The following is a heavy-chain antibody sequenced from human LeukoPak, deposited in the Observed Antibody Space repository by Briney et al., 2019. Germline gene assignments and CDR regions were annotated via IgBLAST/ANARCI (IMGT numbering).Heavy chain of an antibody. J-gene: IGHJ5*02. D-gene: IGHD4-11*01. CDR2: INPSGGTT. CDR1: GYIFTSYN. CDR3: ARGLLGFMRSDYSNYWDNWFDP. Sequence: ASVKVSCKASGYIFTSYNMNWVRQAPGQGLEWMGIINPSGGTTNYAQKFQGRVTMTRDTSTSTVYMELSSLRSEDTAVYYCARGLLGFMRSDYSNYWDNWFDPWGQGTLVTVSS. V-gene: IGHV1-46*01.